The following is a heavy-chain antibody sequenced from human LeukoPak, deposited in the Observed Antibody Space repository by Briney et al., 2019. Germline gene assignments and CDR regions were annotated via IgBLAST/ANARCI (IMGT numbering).Heavy chain of an antibody. CDR3: ARAWGTDSAFDM. CDR2: IYRSGNT. V-gene: IGHV4-59*01. CDR1: GGSISNYY. Sequence: SETLSLTCTVSGGSISNYYWSWIRQSPGKGLEWLGYIYRSGNTDCNPSFKSRVSMSVDTAKNKFSLKLKFVTAADTAVYYCARAWGTDSAFDMWGHGTMVTVSS. J-gene: IGHJ3*02. D-gene: IGHD1-14*01.